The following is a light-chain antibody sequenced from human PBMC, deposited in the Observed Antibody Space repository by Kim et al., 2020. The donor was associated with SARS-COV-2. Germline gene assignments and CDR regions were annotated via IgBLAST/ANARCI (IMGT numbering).Light chain of an antibody. Sequence: IVMTQSPATLSVSPGERVTLSCRASQSVRNNLAWYQQRPGQAPRLLIYGASTRATDVSDRFSGRGSGTEFTLTIRSLQSEDLAVYYCQQYNDWPLLTFGGGTKVDIK. CDR1: QSVRNN. V-gene: IGKV3-15*01. CDR2: GAS. CDR3: QQYNDWPLLT. J-gene: IGKJ4*01.